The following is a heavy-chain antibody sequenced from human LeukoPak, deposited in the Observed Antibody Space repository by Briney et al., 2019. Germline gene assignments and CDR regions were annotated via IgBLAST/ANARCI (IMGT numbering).Heavy chain of an antibody. CDR2: INPNSGGT. CDR3: ARGEQQLVLYYYYMDV. V-gene: IGHV1-2*02. Sequence: ASVKVSCKASGYTFTGYYMHWGRQAPGQGLEWMGWINPNSGGTNYAQKFQGRATMTRDTSISTAYMELSRLRSDDTAVYYCARGEQQLVLYYYYMDVWGKGTTVTVSS. J-gene: IGHJ6*03. D-gene: IGHD6-13*01. CDR1: GYTFTGYY.